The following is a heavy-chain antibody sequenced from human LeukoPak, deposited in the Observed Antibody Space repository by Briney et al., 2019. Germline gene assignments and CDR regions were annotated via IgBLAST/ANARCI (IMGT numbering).Heavy chain of an antibody. CDR3: ARGYGSSWYSWNYYYYMDV. CDR2: ISSNGGST. D-gene: IGHD6-13*01. Sequence: TGGSLRLSCAASGFTFSSYAMHWVRRAPGKGLEYVSAISSNGGSTYYANSVKGRFTISRDNSKNTLYLQMGSLRAEDMAVYYCARGYGSSWYSWNYYYYMDVWGKGTTVTVSS. V-gene: IGHV3-64*01. CDR1: GFTFSSYA. J-gene: IGHJ6*03.